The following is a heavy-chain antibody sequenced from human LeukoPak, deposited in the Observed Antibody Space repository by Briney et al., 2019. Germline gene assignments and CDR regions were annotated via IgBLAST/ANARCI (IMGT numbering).Heavy chain of an antibody. D-gene: IGHD6-19*01. CDR1: GGSIGSYY. CDR3: ARDGVAGGFDY. CDR2: IHYSGST. J-gene: IGHJ4*02. Sequence: SETLSLTCTVSGGSIGSYYWNWIRQAPGKGREWIGYIHYSGSTNHNSSLKSRVTISVDTSKNQYSLKLSSVTAADTAVYYCARDGVAGGFDYWGQGTLVTVSS. V-gene: IGHV4-59*01.